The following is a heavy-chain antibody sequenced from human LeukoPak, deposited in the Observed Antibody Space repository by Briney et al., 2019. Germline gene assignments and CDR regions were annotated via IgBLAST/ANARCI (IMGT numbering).Heavy chain of an antibody. J-gene: IGHJ4*02. V-gene: IGHV3-30*18. CDR2: ISYDGSNK. D-gene: IGHD3-22*01. CDR1: GFTFSSYG. CDR3: ANGGTYYYDSSGSNWWFDY. Sequence: RLSCAASGFTFSSYGMHWVRQAPGKGLEWVAVISYDGSNKYYADSVKGRFTISRDNSKNTLYLQMNSLRAEDTAVYYCANGGTYYYDSSGSNWWFDYWGQGTLVT.